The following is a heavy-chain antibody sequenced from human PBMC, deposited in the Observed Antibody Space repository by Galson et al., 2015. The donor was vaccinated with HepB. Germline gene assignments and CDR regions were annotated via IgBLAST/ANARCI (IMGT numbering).Heavy chain of an antibody. D-gene: IGHD3-3*01. CDR2: ISSSSYV. V-gene: IGHV3-21*01. CDR1: GFTFSSYS. J-gene: IGHJ4*02. CDR3: ARVTPYDFWSGSYYFDY. Sequence: SLRLSCAASGFTFSSYSMNWVRQTPGKGLEWVSSISSSSYVYYADSVKGRFTISRDNAKNSLYLQMNSLRAEDTAVYYCARVTPYDFWSGSYYFDYWGQGTLVTVSS.